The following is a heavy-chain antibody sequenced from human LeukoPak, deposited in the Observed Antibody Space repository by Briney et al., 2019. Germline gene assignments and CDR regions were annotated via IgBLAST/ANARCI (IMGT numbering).Heavy chain of an antibody. CDR1: GYSITSGYY. D-gene: IGHD6-13*01. J-gene: IGHJ5*02. Sequence: SETLSLTCTVSGYSITSGYYWAWLRPTPGKGLEWIGNIYHTGSTYYNPSLKSRVTISVDTSRNQFSLKLNSVTAADTAVYYCARGYSSSWYLNWFDPWGQGTLVTVSS. CDR2: IYHTGST. CDR3: ARGYSSSWYLNWFDP. V-gene: IGHV4-38-2*02.